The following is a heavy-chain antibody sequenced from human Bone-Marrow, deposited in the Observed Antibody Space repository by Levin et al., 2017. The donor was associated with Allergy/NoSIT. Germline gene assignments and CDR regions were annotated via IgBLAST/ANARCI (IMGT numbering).Heavy chain of an antibody. CDR3: AKSSAVGVKTPPYYSPMDV. J-gene: IGHJ6*02. D-gene: IGHD3-10*01. V-gene: IGHV3-23*01. CDR1: GITFNNYA. CDR2: IRGDGGKT. Sequence: TGGSLRLSCVASGITFNNYAMTWVRQTPGKGLEWVSAIRGDGGKTYYADSVQGRFTVSRDNSENTLHLQMDNLRAEDTAVYYCAKSSAVGVKTPPYYSPMDVWGQGTTVTVSS.